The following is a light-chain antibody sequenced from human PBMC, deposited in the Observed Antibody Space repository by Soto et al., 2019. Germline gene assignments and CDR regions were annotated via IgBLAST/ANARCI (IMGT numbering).Light chain of an antibody. CDR2: LNSDGGH. CDR1: SGHSTYA. CDR3: QTWGV. V-gene: IGLV4-69*01. J-gene: IGLJ1*01. Sequence: QLVLTQSPSASASLGASVKLTCTLSSGHSTYAIAWHQQQPEKGPRFLMRLNSDGGHIKGDGIPDRFSGSSSGAERYLTISSLQSEDEADYYCQTWGVFGTGTSSPS.